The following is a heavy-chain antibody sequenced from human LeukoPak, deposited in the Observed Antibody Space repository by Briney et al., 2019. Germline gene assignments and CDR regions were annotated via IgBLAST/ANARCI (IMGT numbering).Heavy chain of an antibody. CDR2: IYPGDSDT. CDR3: ARVSSGTVSRYHYMDV. J-gene: IGHJ6*03. V-gene: IGHV5-51*01. Sequence: GESLKISCKGSGYSFTSYWIGWVRQMPGKGLEWMGIIYPGDSDTRYSPSFQGQVTISVDKSISSAYLQWSSLKASDTAIYYCARVSSGTVSRYHYMDVWGKGTTVTVSS. D-gene: IGHD3-10*01. CDR1: GYSFTSYW.